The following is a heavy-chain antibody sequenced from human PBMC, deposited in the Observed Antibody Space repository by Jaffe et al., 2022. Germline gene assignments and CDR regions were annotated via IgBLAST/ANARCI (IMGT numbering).Heavy chain of an antibody. CDR2: IYYSGST. CDR1: GGSVSSGSYY. D-gene: IGHD3-3*01. CDR3: ARAELTIFGVVIFDY. V-gene: IGHV4-61*01. Sequence: QVQLQESGPGLVKPSETLSLTCTVSGGSVSSGSYYWSWIRQPPGKGLEWIGYIYYSGSTNYNPSLKSRVTISVDTSKNQFSLKLSSVTAADTAVYYCARAELTIFGVVIFDYWGQGTLVTVSS. J-gene: IGHJ4*02.